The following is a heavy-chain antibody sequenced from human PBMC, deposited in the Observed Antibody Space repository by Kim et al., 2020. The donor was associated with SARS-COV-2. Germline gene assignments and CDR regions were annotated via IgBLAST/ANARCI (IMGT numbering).Heavy chain of an antibody. V-gene: IGHV4-59*13. CDR1: GGSISSYY. J-gene: IGHJ2*01. CDR2: IYYNSGNT. Sequence: SETLSLTCSVSGGSISSYYWSWIRQPPGKGLEWIAYIYYNSGNTYYNPSLKSRVTISVDTSNNEFSLRLNSVTAADTAVYYCARLHSSSSYWYFDLWGRGTLVTVSS. CDR3: ARLHSSSSYWYFDL. D-gene: IGHD6-6*01.